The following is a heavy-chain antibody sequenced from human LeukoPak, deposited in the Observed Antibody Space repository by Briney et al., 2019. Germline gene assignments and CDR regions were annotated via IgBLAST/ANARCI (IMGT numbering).Heavy chain of an antibody. CDR2: ITWNSDDM. J-gene: IGHJ4*02. CDR1: GFSFEAYG. CDR3: TRVTSWRTGFDY. V-gene: IGHV3-9*01. Sequence: GGSLRLSCAASGFSFEAYGMYWVRQAPGKGLEWVSGITWNSDDMAYADSVKGRFTISRDNVKNCLYLQMNSLTVEDTALYYCTRVTSWRTGFDYWGQGTLVTVSS. D-gene: IGHD1-1*01.